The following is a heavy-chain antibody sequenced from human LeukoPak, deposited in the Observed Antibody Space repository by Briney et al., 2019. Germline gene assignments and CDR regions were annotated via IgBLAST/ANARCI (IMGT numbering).Heavy chain of an antibody. J-gene: IGHJ4*02. CDR2: INWNGGRT. D-gene: IGHD4-17*01. CDR1: GFMFYDYG. Sequence: PGGSLRLSCAASGFMFYDYGMSWVRQAPGKGLEWVSGINWNGGRTGYADSVKGRFTISRDNAENSLYLQMNSLRAEDTALYYCARDYDYGDYPGYWGQGTLVTVSS. CDR3: ARDYDYGDYPGY. V-gene: IGHV3-20*04.